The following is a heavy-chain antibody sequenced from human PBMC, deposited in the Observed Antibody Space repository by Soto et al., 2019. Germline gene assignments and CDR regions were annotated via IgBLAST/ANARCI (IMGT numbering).Heavy chain of an antibody. CDR1: GFSFTNYG. D-gene: IGHD2-2*01. CDR3: GREDSIIIPAGSDF. J-gene: IGHJ4*02. CDR2: VSTWDYT. Sequence: PGGSLRLSSTLSGFSFTNYGIICVSFARGNGVDWVWSVSTWDYTYYSDSVKGGFTISRNNPKDLASLHMNTMRVEDTAFYYSGREDSIIIPAGSDFWGQVPPVTV. V-gene: IGHV3-21*04.